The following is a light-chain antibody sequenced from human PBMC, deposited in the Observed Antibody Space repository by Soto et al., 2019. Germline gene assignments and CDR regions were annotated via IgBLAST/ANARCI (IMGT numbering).Light chain of an antibody. CDR2: RAS. CDR1: QSVDSN. J-gene: IGKJ2*01. CDR3: QQYNNWPQT. V-gene: IGKV3-15*01. Sequence: EIVLTQSPATLSVSPGERATLSCRASQSVDSNLAWYQQKPGQAPRLLIYRASTRATGIPARFSGSGAGTEFSLTISSLQSEDFAVYSCQQYNNWPQTFGQVTKLEIK.